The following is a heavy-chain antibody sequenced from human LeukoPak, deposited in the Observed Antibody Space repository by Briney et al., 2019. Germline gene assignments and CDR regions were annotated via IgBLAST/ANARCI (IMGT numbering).Heavy chain of an antibody. Sequence: SETLSLTCTVSGGSISSSSYYWGWIRQPPGKGLEWIGSIYYSGSTYYNPSLKSRVTISVDTSKNQFSLNLNSLTAADTAIYYCARVLSDSSGYNFEYWGQGTLVTVSS. V-gene: IGHV4-39*07. CDR1: GGSISSSSYY. CDR2: IYYSGST. D-gene: IGHD5-18*01. J-gene: IGHJ4*02. CDR3: ARVLSDSSGYNFEY.